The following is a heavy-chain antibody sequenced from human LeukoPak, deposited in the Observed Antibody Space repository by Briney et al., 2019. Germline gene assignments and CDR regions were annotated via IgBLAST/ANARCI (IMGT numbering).Heavy chain of an antibody. CDR1: GFTFSRYS. J-gene: IGHJ4*02. CDR3: ARDGPYSSSPFAY. CDR2: VSSSGTYI. D-gene: IGHD6-6*01. Sequence: GGSLRLSCAASGFTFSRYSMNWVRQAPGKGLEWVSSVSSSGTYIYYADSLKGRFTISRDNAKNSLYLQMNSLRAEDTAVYYCARDGPYSSSPFAYWGQGTLVTVSS. V-gene: IGHV3-21*01.